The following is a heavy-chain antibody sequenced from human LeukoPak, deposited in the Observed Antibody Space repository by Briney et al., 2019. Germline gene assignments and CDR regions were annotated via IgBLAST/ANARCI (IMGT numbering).Heavy chain of an antibody. CDR1: GFTFSSYS. J-gene: IGHJ4*02. CDR3: ARDRIYYDSSGLDY. D-gene: IGHD3-22*01. Sequence: GGSLRLSCAAPGFTFSSYSVNWVRQAPGKGLEWVSSISSSSSYIYYADSVKGRFTTSRDNAKNSLYLQMNSLRAEDTAVYYCARDRIYYDSSGLDYWGQGTLVTVSS. CDR2: ISSSSSYI. V-gene: IGHV3-21*01.